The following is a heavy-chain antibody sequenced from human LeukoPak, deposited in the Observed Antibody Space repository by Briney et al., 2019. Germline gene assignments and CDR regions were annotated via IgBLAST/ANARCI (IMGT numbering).Heavy chain of an antibody. CDR3: ARDYYDSSGPPHVSRAFDI. J-gene: IGHJ3*02. CDR1: GGSISSYY. V-gene: IGHV4-4*07. D-gene: IGHD3-22*01. Sequence: SETLSLTCTVSGGSISSYYWSWIRQPAGKGLEWIGRIYTSGSTNYNPSLKSRVTMSVDTSKNQFSLKLSSVTAADTAVYYCARDYYDSSGPPHVSRAFDIWGQGTMVTVSS. CDR2: IYTSGST.